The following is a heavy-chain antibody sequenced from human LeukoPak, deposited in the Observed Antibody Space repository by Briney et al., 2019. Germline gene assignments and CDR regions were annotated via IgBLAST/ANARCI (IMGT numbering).Heavy chain of an antibody. J-gene: IGHJ4*02. CDR2: IKSKTDGGTT. Sequence: GGSLRLSCAASGFTFSNAWMNWVRQATGKGLEWVGRIKSKTDGGTTDYAAPVKGRFTISRDDSKNTLYLQMNSLKTEDTAVYYCTTGPRYGEGAFGGYWGQGTLVTVSS. CDR1: GFTFSNAW. V-gene: IGHV3-15*01. CDR3: TTGPRYGEGAFGGY. D-gene: IGHD4-17*01.